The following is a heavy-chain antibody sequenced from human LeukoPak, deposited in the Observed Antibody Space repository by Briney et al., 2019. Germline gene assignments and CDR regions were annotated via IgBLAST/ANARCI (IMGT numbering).Heavy chain of an antibody. CDR1: SGSISTSNYY. CDR2: IFYSGST. CDR3: ARNNYYYYYMDV. V-gene: IGHV4-39*07. J-gene: IGHJ6*03. Sequence: PSETLSLTCTVSSGSISTSNYYWGWVRQPPGKALEWIGNIFYSGSTYYSPSLKSRVTISVGTSKNQFSLKLSSVTAADTAVYYCARNNYYYYYMDVWGKGTTVTVSS.